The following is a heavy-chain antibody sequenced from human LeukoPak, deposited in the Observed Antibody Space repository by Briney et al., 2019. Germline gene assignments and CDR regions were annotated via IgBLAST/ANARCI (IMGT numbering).Heavy chain of an antibody. CDR1: GFTFSSYE. CDR2: ISSSGSTI. V-gene: IGHV3-48*03. J-gene: IGHJ4*02. Sequence: GGSLRLSCAASGFTFSSYEMNWVRQAPGKGLEWVSYISSSGSTIYYADSVKGRFTISRDNAKSSLYLQMNSLRAEDTAVYYCARARVGARATFDYWGQGTLVTVSS. CDR3: ARARVGARATFDY. D-gene: IGHD1-26*01.